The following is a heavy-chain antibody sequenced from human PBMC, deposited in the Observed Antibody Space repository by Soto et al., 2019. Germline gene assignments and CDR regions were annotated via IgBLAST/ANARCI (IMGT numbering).Heavy chain of an antibody. Sequence: ASVKVSCKAPRYTFTSYYLHWVRQAPGQGLEWMGVINPHGGSTAYAQKFKGRVTLTRDTSASTVHMEVSSLTSEDTAMYYCARCRVESGSPAYWGQGTRVTASS. D-gene: IGHD1-26*01. CDR3: ARCRVESGSPAY. J-gene: IGHJ4*02. CDR1: RYTFTSYY. V-gene: IGHV1-46*01. CDR2: INPHGGST.